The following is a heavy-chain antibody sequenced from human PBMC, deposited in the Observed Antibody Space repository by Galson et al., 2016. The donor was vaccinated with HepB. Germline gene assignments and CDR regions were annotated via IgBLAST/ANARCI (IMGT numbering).Heavy chain of an antibody. CDR2: IKNKVDGGTT. Sequence: SLRLSCAASGFTFTNAWMTWVRQAPGRGLEWVGHIKNKVDGGTTDYAAPVKDRLTISRDDSTDTLFLQMNSLKTEDTAIYYCSRAVITPGLDLWGQGTLVTVSS. V-gene: IGHV3-15*01. CDR3: SRAVITPGLDL. J-gene: IGHJ5*02. CDR1: GFTFTNAW. D-gene: IGHD4-23*01.